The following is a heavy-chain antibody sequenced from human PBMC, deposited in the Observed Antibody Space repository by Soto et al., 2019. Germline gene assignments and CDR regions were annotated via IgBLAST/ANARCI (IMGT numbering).Heavy chain of an antibody. CDR1: GGSISSGGYY. V-gene: IGHV4-31*03. D-gene: IGHD6-6*01. CDR3: ARVSLSSIAARSHWFDP. J-gene: IGHJ5*02. Sequence: QVQLQESGPGLVKPSQTLSLTCTVSGGSISSGGYYWSWIRQHPGKGLEWIGYIYYSGSTYYNPSLKSRVTISVDTSKNQFSLKLSSVTAADTAVYYCARVSLSSIAARSHWFDPWGQGTLVTVSS. CDR2: IYYSGST.